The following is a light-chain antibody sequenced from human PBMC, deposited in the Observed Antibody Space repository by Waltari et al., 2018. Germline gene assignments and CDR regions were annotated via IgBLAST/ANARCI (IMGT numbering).Light chain of an antibody. V-gene: IGLV1-51*01. CDR1: SSNIGNNY. J-gene: IGLJ2*01. CDR2: DNN. CDR3: VTWESSLSAVV. Sequence: QSVLTQPPSVSAAPGQKVAVSCSGSSSNIGNNYVSWYQQLPGTAPKLLVYDNNKRPSGIPDRFSGSKSGTSSTLDITGLQTGDEADYYCVTWESSLSAVVFGGGTKLTVL.